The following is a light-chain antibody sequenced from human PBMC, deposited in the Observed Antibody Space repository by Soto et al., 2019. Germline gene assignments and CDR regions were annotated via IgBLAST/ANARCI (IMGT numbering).Light chain of an antibody. CDR1: SSDVGGYNY. J-gene: IGLJ1*01. Sequence: QSVLTQPASVSGSPGQSITISCTGTSSDVGGYNYVSWYQQHPGKAPKLMIYEVSNRPSGVSNRFSGSKSGNTASLTISGLQAEDEADYYCSSYTSSSNLVVFGTGHKITVL. CDR3: SSYTSSSNLVV. V-gene: IGLV2-14*01. CDR2: EVS.